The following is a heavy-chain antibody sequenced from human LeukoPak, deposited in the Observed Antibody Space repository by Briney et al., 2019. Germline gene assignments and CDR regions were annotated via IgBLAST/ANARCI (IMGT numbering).Heavy chain of an antibody. J-gene: IGHJ6*02. Sequence: ASVKVSCKASGYTFTSYGISWVRQAPGQGLEWMVWISAYNGNTNYAQKLQGRVTMTTDTSTSTAYMELRSLRSDDTAVYYCARAGVGSGYCSSTSCLNYYYYGMDVWGQGTTVTVSS. CDR1: GYTFTSYG. V-gene: IGHV1-18*01. D-gene: IGHD2-2*01. CDR2: ISAYNGNT. CDR3: ARAGVGSGYCSSTSCLNYYYYGMDV.